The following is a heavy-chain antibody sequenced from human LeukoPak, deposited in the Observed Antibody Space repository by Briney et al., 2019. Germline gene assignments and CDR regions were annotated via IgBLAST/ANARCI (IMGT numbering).Heavy chain of an antibody. V-gene: IGHV3-30*04. J-gene: IGHJ4*02. CDR2: ISADGKNK. CDR1: GFTFSSYS. Sequence: GGSLRLSRAVSGFTFSSYSMSWVRQAPGKGLEWVAVISADGKNKNHADSVKGRFTISRDKSTLYLEMNDLRTEDTALYYCARDVGKDTITTEIAYWGQGTLVTASS. D-gene: IGHD4-11*01. CDR3: ARDVGKDTITTEIAY.